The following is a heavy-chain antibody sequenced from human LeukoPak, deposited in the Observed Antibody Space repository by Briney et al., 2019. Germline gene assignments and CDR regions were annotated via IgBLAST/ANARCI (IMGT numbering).Heavy chain of an antibody. J-gene: IGHJ4*02. D-gene: IGHD3-16*01. Sequence: PGGSLRLSCAASGFTFSSYAMSWVRQAPGKGLEWVSAISGSGGSTYYADSVKGRFTISRDNSKNTLYLQMNSPRAEDTAVYYCAKRRPYDYVWGSIDYWGQGTLVTVSS. CDR3: AKRRPYDYVWGSIDY. CDR1: GFTFSSYA. CDR2: ISGSGGST. V-gene: IGHV3-23*01.